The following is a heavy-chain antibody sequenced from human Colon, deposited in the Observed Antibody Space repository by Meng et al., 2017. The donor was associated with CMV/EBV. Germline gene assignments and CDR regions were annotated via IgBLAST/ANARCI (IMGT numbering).Heavy chain of an antibody. V-gene: IGHV2-5*02. CDR1: GFSLSSSGVG. CDR2: IYWDDDK. Sequence: QITLKESGPTLVKSTQTLTLTCNFSGFSLSSSGVGVGWIRQPPGKALEWLALIYWDDDKTYNPSLKSRLTITKDTSKNQVVLTLTNVDPVDTATYYCARSDFWSGYTIYYFDYWGPGTLVTVS. CDR3: ARSDFWSGYTIYYFDY. D-gene: IGHD3-3*01. J-gene: IGHJ4*02.